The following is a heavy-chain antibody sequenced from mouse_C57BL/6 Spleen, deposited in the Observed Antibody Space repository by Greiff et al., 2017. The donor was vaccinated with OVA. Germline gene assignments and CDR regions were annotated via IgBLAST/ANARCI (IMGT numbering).Heavy chain of an antibody. CDR3: ARIYYGNLAWFAY. CDR1: GYTFTDYN. D-gene: IGHD2-1*01. V-gene: IGHV1-22*01. CDR2: INPNNGGT. J-gene: IGHJ3*01. Sequence: VQLQQSGPELVKPGASVKMSCKASGYTFTDYNMHWVKQSHGKSLEWIGYINPNNGGTSYNQKFKGKATLTVNKSSSTAYMGLRSLTSEDSAVYYCARIYYGNLAWFAYWGQGTLVTVSA.